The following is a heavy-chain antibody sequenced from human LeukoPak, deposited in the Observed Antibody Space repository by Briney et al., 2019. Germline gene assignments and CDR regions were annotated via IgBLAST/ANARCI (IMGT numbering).Heavy chain of an antibody. D-gene: IGHD6-6*01. J-gene: IGHJ4*02. Sequence: SQTLALTYAISGDSVSSNSAAWNWIRQSPSRGLEWLGRTYYRSKWYNDYAVSVKSRITINPDTSKNQFSLQLNSVTPEDTAVYYCARKTFSSIAGHFDYWGQGTLVTVSS. CDR2: TYYRSKWYN. V-gene: IGHV6-1*01. CDR1: GDSVSSNSAA. CDR3: ARKTFSSIAGHFDY.